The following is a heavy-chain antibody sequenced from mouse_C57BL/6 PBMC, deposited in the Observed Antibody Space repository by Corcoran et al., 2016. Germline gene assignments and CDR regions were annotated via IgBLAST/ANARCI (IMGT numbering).Heavy chain of an antibody. V-gene: IGHV9-3*01. CDR1: GYTFTTYG. CDR2: INTYSGVP. CDR3: ARRGAGYDGYAMDY. Sequence: QIQLVQSGPELKMPGETVKISCKAAGYTFTTYGMSWVKQAPGKGLKWMGWINTYSGVPTYADDFKGRFAFSLETSASTAYLQINNLKNEDTATYFCARRGAGYDGYAMDYWGQGTSVTVSS. J-gene: IGHJ4*01. D-gene: IGHD2-2*01.